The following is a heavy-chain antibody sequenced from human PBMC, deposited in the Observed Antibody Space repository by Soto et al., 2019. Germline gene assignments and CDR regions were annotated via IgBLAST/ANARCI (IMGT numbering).Heavy chain of an antibody. CDR2: INHSGNT. J-gene: IGHJ5*02. Sequence: SETLSLTCAVYGASLIDNYCNWLRQPPGKGLEWIGEINHSGNTNYNPSLRSRVNISIVTSKNQLSLNLRSVYAADTAVYYCARGRGDFDAWGQGTPVTVSS. CDR3: ARGRGDFDA. D-gene: IGHD2-21*01. V-gene: IGHV4-34*01. CDR1: GASLIDNY.